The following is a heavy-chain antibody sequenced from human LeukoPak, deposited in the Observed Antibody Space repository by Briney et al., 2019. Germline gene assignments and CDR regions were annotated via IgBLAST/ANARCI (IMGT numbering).Heavy chain of an antibody. D-gene: IGHD2-21*02. CDR2: INPNSGGT. Sequence: ASVKVSCKASGYTFTSYDINWVRQATGQGLEWMGWINPNSGGTNYAQKFQGRVTMTRDTSISTAYMELSRLRSDDTAVYYCASPEESTVVTPDDYYGMDVWGQGTTVTVSS. CDR3: ASPEESTVVTPDDYYGMDV. V-gene: IGHV1-2*02. CDR1: GYTFTSYD. J-gene: IGHJ6*02.